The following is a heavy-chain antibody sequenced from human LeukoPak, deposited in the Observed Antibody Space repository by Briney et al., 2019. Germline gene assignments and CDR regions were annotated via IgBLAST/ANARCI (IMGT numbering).Heavy chain of an antibody. Sequence: GSLRLSCAASGFTFSSYSMNWVRQAPGKGLEWIGYIYYSGSTNYNPSLKSRVTISVDTSKNQFSLKLSSVTAADTAVYYCARQGAPRGYYGMDVWGQGTTVTVSS. D-gene: IGHD1-26*01. CDR1: GFTFSSYS. J-gene: IGHJ6*02. CDR3: ARQGAPRGYYGMDV. CDR2: IYYSGST. V-gene: IGHV4-59*08.